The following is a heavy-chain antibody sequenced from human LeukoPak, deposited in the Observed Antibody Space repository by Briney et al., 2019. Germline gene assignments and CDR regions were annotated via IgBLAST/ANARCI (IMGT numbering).Heavy chain of an antibody. CDR1: GFTFSSYA. CDR3: AKDLTYYYDSSGYYPFDY. D-gene: IGHD3-22*01. J-gene: IGHJ4*02. CDR2: ISGSGGNT. Sequence: GGSLRLSCAASGFTFSSYAMSWVRQAPGKGLELVSAISGSGGNTYYAVCVKGRFTISRDNSKNTLYLQMNSLRAEDTAVYYCAKDLTYYYDSSGYYPFDYWGQGTLVTVSS. V-gene: IGHV3-23*01.